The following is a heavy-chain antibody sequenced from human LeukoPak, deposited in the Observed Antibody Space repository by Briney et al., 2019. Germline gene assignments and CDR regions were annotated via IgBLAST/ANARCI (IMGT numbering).Heavy chain of an antibody. CDR2: LQSVGNT. CDR1: GFTVSSKD. J-gene: IGHJ4*02. Sequence: GGSLRLSCAASGFTVSSKDVSWVRQAPGKGLEWVSVLQSVGNTFYADSVKGRFSISRDRSKNTVYLQMDSLRAEDTAVYYCATEAEVEVEMDTTYFDLWGQGTLVIVSS. D-gene: IGHD5-24*01. CDR3: ATEAEVEVEMDTTYFDL. V-gene: IGHV3-53*01.